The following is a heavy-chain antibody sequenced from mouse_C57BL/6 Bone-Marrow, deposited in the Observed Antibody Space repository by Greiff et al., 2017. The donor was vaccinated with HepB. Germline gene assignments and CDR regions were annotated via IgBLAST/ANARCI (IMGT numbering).Heavy chain of an antibody. CDR2: ISSGSSTI. V-gene: IGHV5-17*01. CDR3: ARPPSLAMDY. J-gene: IGHJ4*01. CDR1: GFTFSDYG. Sequence: DVQLVESGGGLVKPGGSLKLSCAASGFTFSDYGMHWVRQAPEKGLEWVAYISSGSSTIYYADTVKGRFTISRDKAKNTLFLQMTSLRSEDTAMYYCARPPSLAMDYWGQGTSVTVSS.